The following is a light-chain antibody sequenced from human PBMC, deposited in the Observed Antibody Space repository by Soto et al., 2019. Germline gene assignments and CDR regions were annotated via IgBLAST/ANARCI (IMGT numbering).Light chain of an antibody. V-gene: IGKV3-20*01. CDR2: GAS. J-gene: IGKJ1*01. CDR3: HPYGRSGT. CDR1: HIVSSY. Sequence: SAATVSLYTGERASLXITSRHIVSSYLSWYQQKPGPAPILLIYGASNRATGIPDRFSGSGSGTDFTLTFSFLAPEDFPVYYSHPYGRSGTFAQVTKV.